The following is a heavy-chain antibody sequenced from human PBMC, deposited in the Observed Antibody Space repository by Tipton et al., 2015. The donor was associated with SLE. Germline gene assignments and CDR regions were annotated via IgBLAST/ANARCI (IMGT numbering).Heavy chain of an antibody. J-gene: IGHJ4*02. CDR1: GGSISRSSNY. V-gene: IGHV4-61*05. CDR2: VYNSDRT. D-gene: IGHD6-13*01. CDR3: ARGPSIPYSSSWYGIDY. Sequence: TLSLTCTVSGGSISRSSNYWGWIRQPPGRGLEWVGYVYNSDRTDSNPSLRSRATISVDTTRNQVSLKLSSVTPADTAVYYCARGPSIPYSSSWYGIDYWGQGTLVTVSS.